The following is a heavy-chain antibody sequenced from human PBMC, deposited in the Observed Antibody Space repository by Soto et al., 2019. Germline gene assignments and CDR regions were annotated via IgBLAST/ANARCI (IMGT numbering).Heavy chain of an antibody. CDR2: IKQDGSEK. D-gene: IGHD5-12*01. V-gene: IGHV3-7*03. Sequence: PGGSLRLSCAASGFTFSSYWMSWVRQAPGKGLEWVANIKQDGSEKYYVDSVKGRFTISRDNAKNSLYLQMNSLRAEDTAVYYCASVGYPYYWYYGIHVWGQGTTVTVSS. J-gene: IGHJ6*02. CDR3: ASVGYPYYWYYGIHV. CDR1: GFTFSSYW.